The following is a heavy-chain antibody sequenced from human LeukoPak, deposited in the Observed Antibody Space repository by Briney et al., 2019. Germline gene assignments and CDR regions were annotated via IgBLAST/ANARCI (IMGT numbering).Heavy chain of an antibody. Sequence: SETLSLTCILSGGSITHYYWSWIRQPPGKGLEWIGYIYYSGSTNYNPSLRSRVAMSVDTSKNHFSLELSSVTAADTAVYYCARLGSYFDYWGQGALVTVSS. J-gene: IGHJ4*02. CDR3: ARLGSYFDY. CDR2: IYYSGST. CDR1: GGSITHYY. V-gene: IGHV4-59*08. D-gene: IGHD3-16*01.